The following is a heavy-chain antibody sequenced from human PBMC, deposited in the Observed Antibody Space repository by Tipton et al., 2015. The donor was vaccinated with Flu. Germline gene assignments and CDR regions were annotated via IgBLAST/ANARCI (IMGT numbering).Heavy chain of an antibody. Sequence: TPSLTCTVSGSSINSGSYWGWIRQFPGRGLEWIGYIYRDGSSYSNPSLRSRLTISIDASMKQFSLKLRSMTAADTAVYYCARRGSDSYYYRGMDVWGQGTLVTVSS. J-gene: IGHJ6*02. CDR2: IYRDGSS. V-gene: IGHV4-31*03. CDR1: GSSINSGSY. CDR3: ARRGSDSYYYRGMDV. D-gene: IGHD3-10*01.